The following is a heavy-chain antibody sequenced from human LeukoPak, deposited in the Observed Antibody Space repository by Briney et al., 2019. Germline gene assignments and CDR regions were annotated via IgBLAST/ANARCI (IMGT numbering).Heavy chain of an antibody. CDR3: ARGRFGYYYDSSGYYEIDY. CDR1: GGSISSYY. J-gene: IGHJ4*02. Sequence: SETLSLTCTVSGGSISSYYWSWIRQPPGKGLEWIGYIYYSGSTNYNPSLKSRVTISVDTSKNQFSLKLSSVTAADTAVYYCARGRFGYYYDSSGYYEIDYWGQGTLVTVSS. D-gene: IGHD3-22*01. CDR2: IYYSGST. V-gene: IGHV4-59*01.